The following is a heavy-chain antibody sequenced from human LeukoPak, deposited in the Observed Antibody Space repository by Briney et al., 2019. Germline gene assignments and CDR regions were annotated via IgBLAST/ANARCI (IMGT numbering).Heavy chain of an antibody. D-gene: IGHD4/OR15-4a*01. CDR3: GIKQGARYNWFDP. V-gene: IGHV4-34*01. J-gene: IGHJ5*02. Sequence: SETLSLTCAVYGGSFSGYYWSWVRQPPGKGLEWIGEINHSGSTNYNPSLKSRVTISVDTSKNQFSLKLSSVTAADTAVYNCGIKQGARYNWFDPWGQGTLVTVSS. CDR1: GGSFSGYY. CDR2: INHSGST.